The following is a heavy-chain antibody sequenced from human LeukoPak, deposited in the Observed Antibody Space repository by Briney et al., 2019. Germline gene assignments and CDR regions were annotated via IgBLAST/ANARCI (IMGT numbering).Heavy chain of an antibody. J-gene: IGHJ4*02. CDR1: GFTFSSYA. CDR3: AIDSSITMIVTLLFDY. Sequence: GGSLRLSCAASGFTFSSYAMSWVRQAPGKGLEWVSAISGSGGSTYYADSVKGRFTISRDNSKNTLYLQMNSLRAEDTAVYYCAIDSSITMIVTLLFDYWGQGTLVTVSS. D-gene: IGHD3-22*01. CDR2: ISGSGGST. V-gene: IGHV3-23*01.